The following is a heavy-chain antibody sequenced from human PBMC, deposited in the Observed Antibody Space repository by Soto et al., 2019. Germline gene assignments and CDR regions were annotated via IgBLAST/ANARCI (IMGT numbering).Heavy chain of an antibody. Sequence: PSETLSLTCTFSGVTISSSSYYWGWIRKPPGKGLEWIGEIYHSGSTNYNPSLKSRVTISVDKSKNQFSLKLSSVTAADTAVYYCARDYYGSGTNNWFDPWGQGTLVTVSS. CDR1: GVTISSSSYY. J-gene: IGHJ5*02. CDR3: ARDYYGSGTNNWFDP. CDR2: IYHSGST. V-gene: IGHV4-39*07. D-gene: IGHD3-10*01.